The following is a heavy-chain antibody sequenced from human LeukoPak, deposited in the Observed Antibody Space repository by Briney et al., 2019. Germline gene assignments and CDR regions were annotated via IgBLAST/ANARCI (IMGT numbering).Heavy chain of an antibody. J-gene: IGHJ4*02. Sequence: GGSLRLSCAASGFTFSSYWMSWVRQAPGKGLEWAANIKQDGSEKYYVDSVKGRFTISRDNAKNSLYLQMNSLRAEDTAVYYCARDALYCGGDCFYFDYWGQGTLVTVSS. CDR2: IKQDGSEK. D-gene: IGHD2-21*02. CDR3: ARDALYCGGDCFYFDY. V-gene: IGHV3-7*01. CDR1: GFTFSSYW.